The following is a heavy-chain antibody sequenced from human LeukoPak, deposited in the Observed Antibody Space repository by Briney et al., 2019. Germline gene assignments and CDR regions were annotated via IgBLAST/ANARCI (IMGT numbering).Heavy chain of an antibody. CDR3: AKDGDYYDSSGYLNY. J-gene: IGHJ4*02. D-gene: IGHD3-22*01. V-gene: IGHV3-33*06. Sequence: GGSLRLSCAASGFTFSSYGMHWVRQAPGKGLEWVAVIWYDGSNKYYADSVKGRFIISRDNSKNTLYLQMNSLRAEDTAVYYCAKDGDYYDSSGYLNYWGQGTLVTVSS. CDR1: GFTFSSYG. CDR2: IWYDGSNK.